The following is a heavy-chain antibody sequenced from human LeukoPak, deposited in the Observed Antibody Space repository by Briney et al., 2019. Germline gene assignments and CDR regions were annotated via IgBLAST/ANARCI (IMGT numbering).Heavy chain of an antibody. V-gene: IGHV3-11*01. J-gene: IGHJ4*02. CDR1: GFTFSDYC. CDR2: ISSSGSTI. CDR3: ARSYVATRPVDY. D-gene: IGHD5-12*01. Sequence: GGSLRLSCAASGFTFSDYCMSWIRQAPGKGLEWVSYISSSGSTIYYADSVKGRFTISRDNAKNSLYLQMNSLRAEDTAVYYCARSYVATRPVDYWGQGTLVTVSS.